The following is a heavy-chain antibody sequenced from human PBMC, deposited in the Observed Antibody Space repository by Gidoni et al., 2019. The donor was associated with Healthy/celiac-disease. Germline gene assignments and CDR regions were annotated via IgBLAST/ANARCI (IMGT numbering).Heavy chain of an antibody. J-gene: IGHJ4*02. V-gene: IGHV5-51*01. CDR3: ARQARVLWSGWFQVQYYFDY. D-gene: IGHD6-19*01. Sequence: EVQLVQSGAEVKKPGASLKISCKGSGYSFTCYWIGWVRQMPGKGLVCMGIIYPGDSNTRYSPYSQGQVTISADKDISTADLQWSSLKASDTAMYYCARQARVLWSGWFQVQYYFDYWGQGTLVTVSS. CDR1: GYSFTCYW. CDR2: IYPGDSNT.